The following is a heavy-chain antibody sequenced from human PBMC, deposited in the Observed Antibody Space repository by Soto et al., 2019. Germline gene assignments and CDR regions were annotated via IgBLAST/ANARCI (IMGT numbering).Heavy chain of an antibody. Sequence: SETLSLTCTVSGGSISSSSYYWGWIRQPPGKGLEWIGSIYYSGSTYYNPSLKSRVTISVDTSKNQFSLKLSSVTAADTAVYYCARQGYCSGGSCLRGGFDIWGQGTMVTVSS. J-gene: IGHJ3*02. CDR2: IYYSGST. V-gene: IGHV4-39*01. D-gene: IGHD2-15*01. CDR3: ARQGYCSGGSCLRGGFDI. CDR1: GGSISSSSYY.